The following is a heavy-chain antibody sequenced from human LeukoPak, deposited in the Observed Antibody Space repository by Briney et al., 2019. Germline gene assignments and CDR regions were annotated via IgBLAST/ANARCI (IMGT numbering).Heavy chain of an antibody. Sequence: GGSLRLSCVASGFTFSSFEMNWVRQAPGKGLEWVSYISSSGTTIYYADSVKGRFTASRDNAKNSLYLQMNSLSAEDTAVYYCARVSPLALWYWGQGTVVTVPS. J-gene: IGHJ4*02. D-gene: IGHD2/OR15-2a*01. CDR1: GFTFSSFE. CDR3: ARVSPLALWY. V-gene: IGHV3-48*03. CDR2: ISSSGTTI.